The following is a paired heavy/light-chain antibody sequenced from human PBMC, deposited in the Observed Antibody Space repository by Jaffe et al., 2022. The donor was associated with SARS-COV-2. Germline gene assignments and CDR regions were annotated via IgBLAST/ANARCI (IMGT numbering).Light chain of an antibody. CDR1: SSDIGSYHL. J-gene: IGLJ1*01. Sequence: QSALTQPASVSGSPGQSITISCTGTSSDIGSYHLVSWYQQHPGKAPNLIIYEGSKRPSGVSDRFSGSKSGITASLTIAGLQAEDEADYYCCSYAGFGTYVFATGTKVTVL. CDR3: CSYAGFGTYV. CDR2: EGS. V-gene: IGLV2-23*01.
Heavy chain of an antibody. D-gene: IGHD3-10*01. CDR2: IFHDGGDK. J-gene: IGHJ5*02. CDR1: GFTFSNYA. V-gene: IGHV3-30*04. CDR3: AREGYYGSGNYLALDP. Sequence: QVQLVESGGGVVQPGRSLRLSCTASGFTFSNYAMHWVRQAPGKGLEWVAVIFHDGGDKYYADSVKGRFTVSRDNSKNTLYLQMDSLRVEDTALFYCAREGYYGSGNYLALDPWGQGTLVTVSS.